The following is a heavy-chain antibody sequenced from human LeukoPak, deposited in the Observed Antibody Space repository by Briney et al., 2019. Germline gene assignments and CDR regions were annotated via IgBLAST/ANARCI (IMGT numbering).Heavy chain of an antibody. Sequence: SETLSLTCTVSGGSISSSSYYWGWIRQPPGKGLEWIGSIYYSGSTYYNPSLKSRVTISVDTSKNQFSLKLSSVTAADTAVYYCARESRMVRGVIGMLFDYWGQGTLVTVSS. CDR1: GGSISSSSYY. D-gene: IGHD3-10*01. CDR3: ARESRMVRGVIGMLFDY. J-gene: IGHJ4*02. V-gene: IGHV4-39*07. CDR2: IYYSGST.